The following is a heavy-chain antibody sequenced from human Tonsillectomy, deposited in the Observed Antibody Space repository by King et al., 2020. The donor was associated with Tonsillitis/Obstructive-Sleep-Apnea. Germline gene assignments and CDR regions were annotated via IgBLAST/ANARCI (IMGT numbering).Heavy chain of an antibody. CDR1: GYSFTSYW. D-gene: IGHD3-3*01. CDR3: ARHGAYYDFGSDIGVYMDV. J-gene: IGHJ6*03. Sequence: QLVQSGAEVKKPGESLRISCKGSGYSFTSYWISWVRQMPGKGLEWMGRIDPSDSYTNYSPSFQGHVTISADKSISTAYLQLSSLKASDSAMYYCARHGAYYDFGSDIGVYMDVWGKGTTVTVSS. V-gene: IGHV5-10-1*01. CDR2: IDPSDSYT.